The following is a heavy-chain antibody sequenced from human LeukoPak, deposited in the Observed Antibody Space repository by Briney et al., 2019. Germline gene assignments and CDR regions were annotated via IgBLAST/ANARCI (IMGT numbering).Heavy chain of an antibody. CDR1: GYSFTSYW. V-gene: IGHV5-51*01. D-gene: IGHD6-13*01. CDR2: IYPGDSDT. J-gene: IGHJ4*02. Sequence: GESLKISCRGSGYSFTSYWIGWVRQMPGKGLEWMGIIYPGDSDTRYSPSFQGQVTISADKSISTAYLQWSSLKASDTAMYYCARQYSSSWSRSDYWGQGTLVTVSS. CDR3: ARQYSSSWSRSDY.